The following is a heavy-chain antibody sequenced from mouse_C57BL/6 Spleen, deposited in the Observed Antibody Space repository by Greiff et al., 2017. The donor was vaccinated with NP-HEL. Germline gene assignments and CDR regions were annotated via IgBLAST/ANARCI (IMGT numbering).Heavy chain of an antibody. CDR3: ARCGYYAMDY. CDR2: INPNNGGT. V-gene: IGHV1-18*01. Sequence: VQLKESGPELVKPGASVKIPCKASGYTFTDYNMDWVKQSHGKSLEWIGDINPNNGGTIYNQKFKGKATLTVDKSSSTAYMELRSLTSEDTAVYYCARCGYYAMDYWGQGTSVTVSS. J-gene: IGHJ4*01. CDR1: GYTFTDYN.